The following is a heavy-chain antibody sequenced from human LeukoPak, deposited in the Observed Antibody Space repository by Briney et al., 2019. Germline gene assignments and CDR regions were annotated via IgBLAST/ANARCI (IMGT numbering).Heavy chain of an antibody. Sequence: PSDTLSLTCAVSGGSISSSHWWSWVRQYPGKGLEWIAEIYHSGSTNYNPSLKSRVTISVDKSKNQFSLKLSSVTAADTAVYYCARVTMVRGVIIRSFDYWGQGTLVTVSS. CDR1: GGSISSSHW. CDR2: IYHSGST. D-gene: IGHD3-10*01. CDR3: ARVTMVRGVIIRSFDY. J-gene: IGHJ4*02. V-gene: IGHV4-4*02.